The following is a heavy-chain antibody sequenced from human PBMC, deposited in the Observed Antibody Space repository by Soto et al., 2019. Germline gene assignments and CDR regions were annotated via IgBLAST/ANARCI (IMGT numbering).Heavy chain of an antibody. CDR1: GGSISSYY. D-gene: IGHD3-10*01. CDR3: ARQGFGPLHGLVDV. Sequence: QVQLQESGPGLVKPSETLSLSCTVSGGSISSYYWSWFRQSPGKRMEWIGYVHHSWGSSYNPSLQXXGXXSLDTSTSQFSLKVTSVTATDTAVYYCARQGFGPLHGLVDVWGQGTTVTVSS. V-gene: IGHV4-59*08. J-gene: IGHJ6*02. CDR2: VHHSWGS.